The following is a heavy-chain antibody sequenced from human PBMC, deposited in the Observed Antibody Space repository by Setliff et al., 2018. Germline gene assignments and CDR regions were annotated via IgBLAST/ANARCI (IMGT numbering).Heavy chain of an antibody. Sequence: PGGSLRLSCAASGFIVSNYHMHWVRQAPGKGLVWVSRISPDGSLTDYADSVKGRFTISRDSAKNTVYLQMNSLGAEDTAVYYCTAWRSVVVIATQRWYFDLWGRGTLVTVSS. D-gene: IGHD2-21*01. CDR3: TAWRSVVVIATQRWYFDL. J-gene: IGHJ2*01. CDR2: ISPDGSLT. V-gene: IGHV3-74*01. CDR1: GFIVSNYH.